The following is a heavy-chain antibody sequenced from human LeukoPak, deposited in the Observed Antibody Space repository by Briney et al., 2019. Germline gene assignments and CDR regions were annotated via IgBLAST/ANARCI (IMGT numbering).Heavy chain of an antibody. D-gene: IGHD3-22*01. Sequence: GASVKVSCKASGGTFSSYAISWVRQAPGQGLEWMGGIIPIFGTANYAQKFQGRVTITADESTSTAYMELSSLRSEDTAVYYCARSHYYDSKLARWFDPWGQGTLVTVSS. J-gene: IGHJ5*02. V-gene: IGHV1-69*13. CDR2: IIPIFGTA. CDR1: GGTFSSYA. CDR3: ARSHYYDSKLARWFDP.